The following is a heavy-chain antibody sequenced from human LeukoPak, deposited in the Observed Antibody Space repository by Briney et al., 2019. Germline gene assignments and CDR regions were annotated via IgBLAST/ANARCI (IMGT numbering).Heavy chain of an antibody. J-gene: IGHJ5*02. Sequence: SETLSLTCTVSGGSISSYYWGWIRQPPGKGLEWIGYIYYSGSTNYNPSLKSRVTISVDTSKNQFSLKLSPVTAADTAVYYCARSETNWFDPWGQGTLVTVSS. CDR3: ARSETNWFDP. CDR2: IYYSGST. CDR1: GGSISSYY. D-gene: IGHD1-14*01. V-gene: IGHV4-59*08.